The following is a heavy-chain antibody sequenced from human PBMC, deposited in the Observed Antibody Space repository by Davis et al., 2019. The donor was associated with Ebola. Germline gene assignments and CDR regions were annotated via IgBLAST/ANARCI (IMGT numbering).Heavy chain of an antibody. J-gene: IGHJ4*02. D-gene: IGHD3-3*01. CDR3: ARDYDFWSGPQPDY. V-gene: IGHV3-48*01. Sequence: GRSLRLSCAASGFTFSSYSMNWVRQAPGKGLEWVSYISSSSSTIYYADSVKGRFTISRDNAKNSLYLQMNSLRAEDTAVYYCARDYDFWSGPQPDYWGQGTLVTVSS. CDR2: ISSSSSTI. CDR1: GFTFSSYS.